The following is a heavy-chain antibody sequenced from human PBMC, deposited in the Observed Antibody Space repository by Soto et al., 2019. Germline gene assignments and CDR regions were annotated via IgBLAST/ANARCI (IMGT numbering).Heavy chain of an antibody. V-gene: IGHV4-31*03. Sequence: SETLSLTCTVSGGSIISGGYYWSWIRQHPGKGLEWIGYIYYSGSTYYNPSLKSRVTISVDTSKNQFSLKLSSVTAADTAVYYCARALLRENWFDPWGQGTLVTVSS. CDR2: IYYSGST. CDR1: GGSIISGGYY. D-gene: IGHD3-3*01. J-gene: IGHJ5*02. CDR3: ARALLRENWFDP.